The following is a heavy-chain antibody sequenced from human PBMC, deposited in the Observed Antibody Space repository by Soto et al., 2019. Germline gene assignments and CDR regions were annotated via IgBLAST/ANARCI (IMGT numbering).Heavy chain of an antibody. Sequence: LKISCKGSGYSFTSYWIGWVRQMPGKGLEWMGIIYPGDSDTRYSPSFQGQVTISADKSISTAYLQWSSLKASDTAMYYCARADVSYDSSGYYDYWGQGTLVTVSS. D-gene: IGHD3-22*01. J-gene: IGHJ4*02. V-gene: IGHV5-51*01. CDR1: GYSFTSYW. CDR3: ARADVSYDSSGYYDY. CDR2: IYPGDSDT.